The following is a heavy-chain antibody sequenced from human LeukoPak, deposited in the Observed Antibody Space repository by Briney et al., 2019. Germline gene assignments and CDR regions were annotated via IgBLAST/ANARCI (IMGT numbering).Heavy chain of an antibody. D-gene: IGHD3-3*01. J-gene: IGHJ4*02. CDR3: ARASIFGVVRAIDY. CDR1: GGSFSSYY. V-gene: IGHV4-59*01. Sequence: PSETPSLTCTVSGGSFSSYYWSWIRQPPGKGLEWIGYIYYSGTTNYNPSPKSRLTISVDTSKNQFSLKLSSVTAADTAIYYCARASIFGVVRAIDYWGQGTLVTVSS. CDR2: IYYSGTT.